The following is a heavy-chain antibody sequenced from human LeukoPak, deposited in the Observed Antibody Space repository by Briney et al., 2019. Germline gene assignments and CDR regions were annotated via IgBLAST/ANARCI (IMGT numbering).Heavy chain of an antibody. D-gene: IGHD6-13*01. CDR2: IYYSGST. CDR3: ARQGQQLSYFDY. Sequence: KPSETLSLTCTVSGGSISSYYWSWIRQPPGKGLEWIGYIYYSGSTNYNPSLKSQVTISVDTSKNQFSLKLSSVTAADTAVYYCARQGQQLSYFDYWGQGTLVTVSS. CDR1: GGSISSYY. J-gene: IGHJ4*02. V-gene: IGHV4-59*08.